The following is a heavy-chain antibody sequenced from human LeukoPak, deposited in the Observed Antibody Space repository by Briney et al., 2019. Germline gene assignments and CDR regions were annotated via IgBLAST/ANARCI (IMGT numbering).Heavy chain of an antibody. D-gene: IGHD3-22*01. Sequence: ASVKVSCKASGYTFTSYGISWVRQAPGQGLEWMGWISAYNGNTNYAQKLQGRVTMTTDTSTSTAYMGLRSLRSDDTAVYYCARSLGAYDSSGYYKDYWGQGTLVTVSS. CDR1: GYTFTSYG. J-gene: IGHJ4*02. V-gene: IGHV1-18*01. CDR2: ISAYNGNT. CDR3: ARSLGAYDSSGYYKDY.